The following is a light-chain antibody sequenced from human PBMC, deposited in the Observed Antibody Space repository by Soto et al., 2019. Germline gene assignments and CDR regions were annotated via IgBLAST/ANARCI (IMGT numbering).Light chain of an antibody. CDR1: QSVSSY. J-gene: IGKJ5*01. V-gene: IGKV3-11*01. CDR2: DAS. Sequence: ILLTQSPATLPLSPGGRATLSCRASQSVSSYLAWYQQKPGQAPRLLIYDASNRATGIPARFSGSGSGTDLTLTISSLEHEDFAVYYCQQRSNWHPITFGQGTRLEIK. CDR3: QQRSNWHPIT.